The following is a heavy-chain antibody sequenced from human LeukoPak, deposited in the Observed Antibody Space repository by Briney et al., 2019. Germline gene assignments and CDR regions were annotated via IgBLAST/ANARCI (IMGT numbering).Heavy chain of an antibody. CDR2: MNPNSGGT. CDR1: GYTFTSYD. V-gene: IGHV1-2*02. CDR3: ARDSSSWYLFDY. J-gene: IGHJ4*02. D-gene: IGHD6-13*01. Sequence: GASVKVSCKASGYTFTSYDINWVRQATGQGLEWMGWMNPNSGGTNYAQKFQGRVTMTRDTSISTAYMELSRLRSDDTAVYYCARDSSSWYLFDYWGQGTLVTVSS.